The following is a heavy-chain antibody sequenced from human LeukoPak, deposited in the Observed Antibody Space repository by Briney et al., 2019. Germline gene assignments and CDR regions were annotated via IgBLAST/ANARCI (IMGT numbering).Heavy chain of an antibody. CDR2: IWYDGSNK. Sequence: PGRSLRLSCAASGFTFSSYGMHWVRQAPGKGLEWVAVIWYDGSNKYYADSVKGRFTISRDNSKNTLYLQMNGLRAEDTAVYYCARAGGVHDTPMDLDYWGQGILVTVSS. V-gene: IGHV3-33*01. D-gene: IGHD5-18*01. J-gene: IGHJ4*02. CDR3: ARAGGVHDTPMDLDY. CDR1: GFTFSSYG.